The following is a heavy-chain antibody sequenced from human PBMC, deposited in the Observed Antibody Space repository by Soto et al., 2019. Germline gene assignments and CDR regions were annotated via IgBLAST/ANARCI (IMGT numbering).Heavy chain of an antibody. CDR2: ISNSVST. V-gene: IGHV4-59*01. J-gene: IGHJ1*01. Sequence: PSETLSLTCTVSGGSISSFHWSWIRQPPGKGLEWIGFISNSVSTNYNPSLKSRVTISLDTSKNQFSLKLSPVSAADTAVYYCARGVVGASTGFQHWGQGTLVTVSS. CDR3: ARGVVGASTGFQH. CDR1: GGSISSFH. D-gene: IGHD1-26*01.